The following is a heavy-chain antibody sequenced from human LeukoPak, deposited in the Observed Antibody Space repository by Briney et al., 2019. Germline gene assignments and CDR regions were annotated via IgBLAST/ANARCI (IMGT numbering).Heavy chain of an antibody. Sequence: GESLKISCKASGYTFTNYWIGWVRQMPGKGLEWMGIIYPGDSDTRYSSSFRGQVIISADKSIRTAYLQWTSLKASDTAMYYCARHTGEGSHFQHWGQGSPVTVSS. CDR2: IYPGDSDT. D-gene: IGHD3-16*01. CDR3: ARHTGEGSHFQH. CDR1: GYTFTNYW. V-gene: IGHV5-51*01. J-gene: IGHJ1*01.